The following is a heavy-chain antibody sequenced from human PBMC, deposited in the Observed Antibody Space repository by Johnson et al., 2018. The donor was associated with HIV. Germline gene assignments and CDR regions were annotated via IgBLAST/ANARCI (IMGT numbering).Heavy chain of an antibody. CDR3: ASDRTRITMIVVVPQAFDI. Sequence: VQLVESGGGLVQPGGSLRLSCAASGLSVSSYYMSWVRQAPGKGLEWVSVLSSGGDTYYTDAVNGRINIYSDNSKNTLYLQMNSLRAEDTAVYYCASDRTRITMIVVVPQAFDIWGQGTMVTVSS. V-gene: IGHV3-66*01. D-gene: IGHD3-22*01. J-gene: IGHJ3*02. CDR1: GLSVSSYY. CDR2: LSSGGDT.